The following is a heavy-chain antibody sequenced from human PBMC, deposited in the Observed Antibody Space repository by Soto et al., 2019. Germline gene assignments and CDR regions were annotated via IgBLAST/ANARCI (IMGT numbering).Heavy chain of an antibody. CDR1: GFTFSSYG. J-gene: IGHJ4*02. V-gene: IGHV3-30*18. Sequence: VQLVESGGGVVQPGRSLRLSCAASGFTFSSYGMHWVRQAPGKGLEWVAVISYDGSNKYYADSVKGRFTISRDNSKNTLYLQMNSLRAEDTAVYYCAKGVAGGTIATYFDYWGQGTLVTVSS. D-gene: IGHD6-13*01. CDR2: ISYDGSNK. CDR3: AKGVAGGTIATYFDY.